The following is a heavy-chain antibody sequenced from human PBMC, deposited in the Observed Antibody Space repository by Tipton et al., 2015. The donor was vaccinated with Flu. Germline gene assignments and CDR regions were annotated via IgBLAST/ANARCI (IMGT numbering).Heavy chain of an antibody. V-gene: IGHV4-38-2*02. D-gene: IGHD3-22*01. CDR2: IYHTGIA. Sequence: TLSLTCTISDYSISSGNYWGWIRQPPGKGLEWIGSIYHTGIAYYNSSLKSRVTFSVDTSKNQFSLKLTSVTAADTAVYYCARQGSSGYYEFDYWGQGTLVTVSS. J-gene: IGHJ4*02. CDR3: ARQGSSGYYEFDY. CDR1: DYSISSGNY.